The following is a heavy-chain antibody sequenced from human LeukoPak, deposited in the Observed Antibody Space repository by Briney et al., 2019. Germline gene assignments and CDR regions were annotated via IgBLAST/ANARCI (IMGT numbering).Heavy chain of an antibody. V-gene: IGHV1-69*10. CDR2: INPVYGIA. D-gene: IGHD3-22*01. Sequence: ASVKVSRKASGGTFSNYAIRWVRQAPGQGLEWMGGINPVYGIANYAQKFQGRVTITADKSTSTAYMELSSLRSEDTAVYYCARHDSSGYYEYYFDYWGQGTLVTVSS. CDR1: GGTFSNYA. CDR3: ARHDSSGYYEYYFDY. J-gene: IGHJ4*02.